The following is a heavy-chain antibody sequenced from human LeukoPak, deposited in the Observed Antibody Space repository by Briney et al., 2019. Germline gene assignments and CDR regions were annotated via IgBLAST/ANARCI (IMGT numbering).Heavy chain of an antibody. Sequence: GGSLRLSCAASGFTVSSNYMSWVRQAPGKGLEWVSYISSSGSTIYYADSVKGRFTISRDNAKNSLYLQMNSLRAEDTAVYYCARGAPTMTTVTTPLDYWGQGTLVTVSS. J-gene: IGHJ4*02. CDR3: ARGAPTMTTVTTPLDY. V-gene: IGHV3-11*04. D-gene: IGHD4-11*01. CDR2: ISSSGSTI. CDR1: GFTVSSNY.